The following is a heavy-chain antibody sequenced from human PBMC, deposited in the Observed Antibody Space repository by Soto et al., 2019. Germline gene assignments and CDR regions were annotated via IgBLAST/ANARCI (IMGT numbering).Heavy chain of an antibody. Sequence: SETRSLTWTVSGGSISSYYWSWIRQPPGKGLEWIGYIYYSGSTNYNPSLKSRVTISVDTSKNQFSLKLSSVTAADTAVYYCARGVWELLPYYYYGMDVWGQGTTVTVSS. D-gene: IGHD1-26*01. CDR1: GGSISSYY. CDR3: ARGVWELLPYYYYGMDV. CDR2: IYYSGST. J-gene: IGHJ6*02. V-gene: IGHV4-59*01.